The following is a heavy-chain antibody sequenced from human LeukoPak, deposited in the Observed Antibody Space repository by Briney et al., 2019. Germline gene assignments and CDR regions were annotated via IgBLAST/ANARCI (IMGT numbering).Heavy chain of an antibody. D-gene: IGHD6-19*01. CDR2: INPNSGGT. J-gene: IGHJ4*02. CDR3: ASGSERYSSGWYGDY. Sequence: ASVKVSCKASGYTFTGYYMHWVRQAPGQGLEWMGWINPNSGGTKYAQKFQGRVTMTRDTSISTAYMELSRLTSDDTAVYYCASGSERYSSGWYGDYWGQGTLVTVSS. V-gene: IGHV1-2*02. CDR1: GYTFTGYY.